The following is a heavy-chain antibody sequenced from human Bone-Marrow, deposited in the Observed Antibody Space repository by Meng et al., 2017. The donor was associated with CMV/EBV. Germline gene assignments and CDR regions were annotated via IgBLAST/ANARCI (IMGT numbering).Heavy chain of an antibody. V-gene: IGHV1-8*01. CDR2: MNPNSRNT. J-gene: IGHJ4*02. CDR3: ATGVADFEY. CDR1: GYTFTSYD. Sequence: QVQLVQSGAEVNNAWASMKVSCKASGYTFTSYDINSVRQAAGQWLEWMGWMNPNSRNTDDAQKFQGRVTMTRNISKSTAYTYLSSLRSEDTAVYYCATGVADFEYWGQGTLVTVSS. D-gene: IGHD6-19*01.